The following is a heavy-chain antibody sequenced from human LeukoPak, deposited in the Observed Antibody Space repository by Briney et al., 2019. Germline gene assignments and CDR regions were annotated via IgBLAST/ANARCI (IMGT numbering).Heavy chain of an antibody. CDR1: GYTFTGYY. CDR2: INAGNGNT. CDR3: AREVNYYDSSGYRP. D-gene: IGHD3-22*01. Sequence: ASVKVSCKASGYTFTGYYMHWVRQAPGQGLEWMGWINAGNGNTKYSQKFQGRVTITRDTSASTAYMELSSLRSEDTAVYYCAREVNYYDSSGYRPWGQGTLVTVSS. J-gene: IGHJ4*02. V-gene: IGHV1-3*01.